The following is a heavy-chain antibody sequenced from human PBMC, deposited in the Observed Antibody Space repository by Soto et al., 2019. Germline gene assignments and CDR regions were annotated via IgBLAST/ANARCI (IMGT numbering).Heavy chain of an antibody. D-gene: IGHD3-22*01. J-gene: IGHJ6*02. CDR3: AKVDSSGYYYVVGYYYGMDV. Sequence: PGGSLSLSCAASGSTFSSNPMSWGRRVPGRGLGGVSAISGSGGSTSYADSVKGRFTISRDNSKNTLYLQMNSLRAEDTAVYYCAKVDSSGYYYVVGYYYGMDVWGQGTTVTVSS. CDR2: ISGSGGST. CDR1: GSTFSSNP. V-gene: IGHV3-23*01.